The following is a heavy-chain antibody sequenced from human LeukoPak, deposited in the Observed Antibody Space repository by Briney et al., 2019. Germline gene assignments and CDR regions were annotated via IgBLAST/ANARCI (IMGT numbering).Heavy chain of an antibody. J-gene: IGHJ4*02. D-gene: IGHD3-3*01. CDR2: IRYDGSNK. CDR3: AKGPETYYDFWSGYRGSDY. Sequence: GGSLRLSCAASGFTFSSYGMHWVRQAPGKGLEWVVFIRYDGSNKYYADSVKGRFTISRDNSKNTLYLQMNSLRAEDTAVYYCAKGPETYYDFWSGYRGSDYWGQGTLVTVSS. CDR1: GFTFSSYG. V-gene: IGHV3-30*02.